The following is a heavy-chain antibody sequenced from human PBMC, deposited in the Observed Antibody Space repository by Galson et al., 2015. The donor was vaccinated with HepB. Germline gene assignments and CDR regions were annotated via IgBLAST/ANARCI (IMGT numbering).Heavy chain of an antibody. J-gene: IGHJ4*02. D-gene: IGHD3-3*01. CDR1: GFNFSTYG. Sequence: SLRLSCAASGFNFSTYGMQWVRQAPGKGLEWVSIISYDGRKESYTDSVKGRFTISRDNAKNIVYLQMNSLRVEDSALYYCRWRVAHLEYWGQGTLVIVSP. CDR2: ISYDGRKE. CDR3: RWRVAHLEY. V-gene: IGHV3-30*03.